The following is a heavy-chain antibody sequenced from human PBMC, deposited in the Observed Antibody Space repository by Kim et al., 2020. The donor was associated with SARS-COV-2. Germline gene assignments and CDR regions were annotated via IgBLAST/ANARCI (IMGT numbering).Heavy chain of an antibody. CDR2: YAT. J-gene: IGHJ4*02. V-gene: IGHV3-73*01. Sequence: YATVYAASVTGRFTISRDDSKNTAYLQMNSLKTEDTAIYYCTRSSSTHDYWGQGTLVTVSS. CDR3: TRSSSTHDY. D-gene: IGHD6-13*01.